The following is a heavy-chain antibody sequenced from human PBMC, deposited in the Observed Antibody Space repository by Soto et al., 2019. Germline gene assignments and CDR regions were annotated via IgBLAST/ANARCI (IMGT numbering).Heavy chain of an antibody. V-gene: IGHV4-59*01. CDR1: GGSISSYY. D-gene: IGHD4-17*01. CDR2: IYYSGST. Sequence: QVQLQESGPGLVKPSETLSLTCTVSGGSISSYYWSWIRQPPGKGLEWIGYIYYSGSTNYNPSLKRRVTISVDTSKNQFSLKLSSVTAADTAVYYCARMGGDYVAFDYWGQGTLVTVSS. CDR3: ARMGGDYVAFDY. J-gene: IGHJ4*02.